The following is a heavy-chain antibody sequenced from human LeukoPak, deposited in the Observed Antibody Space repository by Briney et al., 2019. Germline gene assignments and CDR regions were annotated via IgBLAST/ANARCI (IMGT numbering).Heavy chain of an antibody. V-gene: IGHV3-23*02. CDR3: AKVSDYGDQGDGYFDY. CDR2: ISGNGVGT. J-gene: IGHJ4*02. CDR1: GFTFSSHA. D-gene: IGHD4-17*01. Sequence: GGSLRLSCTPSGFTFSSHAMSWVRQAPGKGLEWVSGISGNGVGTYYGDSVKGRFTISRDNSKNTLYLQMNSPRAEDTAVYYCAKVSDYGDQGDGYFDYWGQGTLVTVSS.